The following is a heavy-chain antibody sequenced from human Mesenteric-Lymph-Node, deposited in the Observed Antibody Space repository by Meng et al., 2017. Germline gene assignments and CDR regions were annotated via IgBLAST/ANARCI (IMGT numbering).Heavy chain of an antibody. Sequence: GESLKISCAASGFTFSNYAMSWVRQAPGKGLEWVSGISRSGDSTYYADSVKGRFTISRDNSKDTLYLQMNSLRAEDTAVYYCAKVGWGGFGYFDLWGRGTLVTVSS. J-gene: IGHJ2*01. CDR1: GFTFSNYA. D-gene: IGHD7-27*01. CDR3: AKVGWGGFGYFDL. CDR2: ISRSGDST. V-gene: IGHV3-23*01.